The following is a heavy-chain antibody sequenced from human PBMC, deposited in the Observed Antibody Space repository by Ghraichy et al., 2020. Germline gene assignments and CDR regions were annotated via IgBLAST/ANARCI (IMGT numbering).Heavy chain of an antibody. Sequence: GGSLRLSCAASGLTFNRCDVHGACIATGKGLEGVSADGTGGDTHYTDAVKGRFTISREDVKNTFYLQMNSLRAGDTAVYYCTRSGQRYFHGLDVWGQGTTVTVSS. CDR2: DGTGGDT. CDR3: TRSGQRYFHGLDV. V-gene: IGHV3-13*01. J-gene: IGHJ6*02. CDR1: GLTFNRCD. D-gene: IGHD1-14*01.